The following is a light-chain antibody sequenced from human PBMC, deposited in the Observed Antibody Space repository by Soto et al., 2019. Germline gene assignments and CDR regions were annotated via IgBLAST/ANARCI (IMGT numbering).Light chain of an antibody. J-gene: IGKJ5*01. CDR2: EAS. CDR3: QQCDSYPIT. Sequence: DIQMTQSPSTLSASVGDRVTITCRASPSIRSRLAWYQQKPGKAPKLLLYEASSLQSGVPPRFSGSGSGTEFTLTINSLQPDDFATYYCQQCDSYPITFGQGTRLEIE. V-gene: IGKV1-5*03. CDR1: PSIRSR.